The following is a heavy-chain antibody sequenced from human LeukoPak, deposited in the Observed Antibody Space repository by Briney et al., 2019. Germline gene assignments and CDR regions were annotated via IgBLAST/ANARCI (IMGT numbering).Heavy chain of an antibody. CDR2: ISYDGSNK. D-gene: IGHD3-3*01. V-gene: IGHV3-30-3*01. J-gene: IGHJ6*02. Sequence: GRSLRLSCAASGFTFSSYAMHWVRQAPGKGLEWVAVISYDGSNKYYADSVKGRFTISRDNSKNTLYLQMNSLRAEDTAVYYCARDRAAPDFWSGYYRPHYYGMDVGGQGTTVTVSS. CDR1: GFTFSSYA. CDR3: ARDRAAPDFWSGYYRPHYYGMDV.